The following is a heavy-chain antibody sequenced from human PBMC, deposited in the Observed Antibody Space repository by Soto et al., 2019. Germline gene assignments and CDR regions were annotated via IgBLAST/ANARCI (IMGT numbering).Heavy chain of an antibody. CDR2: INWKSDI. Sequence: GGSLRLSCAVSGFTFDDNAMHWVRQAPEKGLEWVSGINWKSDIGYADSVKGRFTISRDNAENSLYLQMNSLRAEDTALYYCAISQDRGGRTTFIYWGQGTQV. V-gene: IGHV3-9*01. J-gene: IGHJ4*02. D-gene: IGHD3-16*01. CDR1: GFTFDDNA. CDR3: AISQDRGGRTTFIY.